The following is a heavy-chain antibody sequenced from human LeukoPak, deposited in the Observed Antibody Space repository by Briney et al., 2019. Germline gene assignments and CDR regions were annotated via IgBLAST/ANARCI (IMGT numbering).Heavy chain of an antibody. D-gene: IGHD6-13*01. CDR1: GYTFTGYY. CDR2: INPDSGGT. J-gene: IGHJ4*02. Sequence: ASVKVSCKASGYTFTGYYMHWVRQAPGQGLEWMGWINPDSGGTNYAQKFQGRVTMTRDTSISTAYMELSRLRSDDTAVYYCARLRSIAAAGTEFDYWGQGTLVTVSS. CDR3: ARLRSIAAAGTEFDY. V-gene: IGHV1-2*02.